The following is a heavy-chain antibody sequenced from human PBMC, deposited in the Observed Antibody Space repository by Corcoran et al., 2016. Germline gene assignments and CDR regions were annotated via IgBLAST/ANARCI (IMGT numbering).Heavy chain of an antibody. CDR2: IIPIFGTA. Sequence: QVQLVQSGAEVKKPGSSVKVSCKASGGTFSSYAISWVRQAPGQGLEWMGGIIPIFGTANYAQKFQGRVTITADESTSTAYMELSSLRSEDTAVYYWASFYYDSSGYYQDWFDPWGQGTLVTVSS. CDR1: GGTFSSYA. J-gene: IGHJ5*02. V-gene: IGHV1-69*01. D-gene: IGHD3-22*01. CDR3: ASFYYDSSGYYQDWFDP.